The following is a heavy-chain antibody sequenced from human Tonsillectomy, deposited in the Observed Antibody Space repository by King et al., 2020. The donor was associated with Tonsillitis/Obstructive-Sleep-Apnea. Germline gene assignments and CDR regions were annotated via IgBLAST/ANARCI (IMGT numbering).Heavy chain of an antibody. Sequence: VQLVESGGGLVQPGGSLRLSCAASGFTFSSYAMSWVRQAPGKGLVWVSAISGNVGSTYYADSVKGRFTISRDNSKNTLYLQMNSLRAEDTAVYYCAKALPLRGYSYGWNYWGQGTLVTVSS. J-gene: IGHJ4*02. V-gene: IGHV3-23*04. CDR2: ISGNVGST. D-gene: IGHD5-18*01. CDR1: GFTFSSYA. CDR3: AKALPLRGYSYGWNY.